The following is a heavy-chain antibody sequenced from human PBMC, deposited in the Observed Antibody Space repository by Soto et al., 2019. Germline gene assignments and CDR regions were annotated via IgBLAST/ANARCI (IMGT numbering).Heavy chain of an antibody. D-gene: IGHD1-26*01. V-gene: IGHV1-18*04. CDR3: ARDLSGSYLPSFDY. J-gene: IGHJ4*02. Sequence: SVKVSCKASGYTFTIYGISWVRQAPGQGLEWMGWISAYNGNTNYAQKLQGRVTMTTDTSTSTAYMELRSLGSDDTAVYYCARDLSGSYLPSFDYWGQGTLVTVSS. CDR2: ISAYNGNT. CDR1: GYTFTIYG.